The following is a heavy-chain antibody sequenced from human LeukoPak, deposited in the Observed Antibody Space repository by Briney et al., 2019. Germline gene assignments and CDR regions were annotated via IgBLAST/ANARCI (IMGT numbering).Heavy chain of an antibody. D-gene: IGHD4-23*01. CDR2: TFFRSKWYT. Sequence: SQTLSLTCAISGDNVSSSIAAWNWIRQSPSRGLEWLGRTFFRSKWYTDYATSVRSRITINPDTSENQFSLHLNSVTPEDTAVYYCARDFLGQLLPLDYWGQGTPVTVSS. CDR1: GDNVSSSIAA. V-gene: IGHV6-1*01. J-gene: IGHJ4*02. CDR3: ARDFLGQLLPLDY.